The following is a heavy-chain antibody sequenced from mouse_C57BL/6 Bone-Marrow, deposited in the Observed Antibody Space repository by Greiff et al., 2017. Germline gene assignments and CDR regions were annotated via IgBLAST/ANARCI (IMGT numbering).Heavy chain of an antibody. V-gene: IGHV1-64*01. J-gene: IGHJ3*01. CDR2: IHPNSGST. D-gene: IGHD1-1*01. Sequence: QVQLQQPGAELVKPGASVKLSCTASGYTITSYCMHWVKQRPGQGLEWIGMIHPNSGSTTYNETFKSQATLTVDKYSSTAYMQLSSLTSEDAAVYDCAREAYSSPAWFAVWGPGTLVTVSA. CDR3: AREAYSSPAWFAV. CDR1: GYTITSYC.